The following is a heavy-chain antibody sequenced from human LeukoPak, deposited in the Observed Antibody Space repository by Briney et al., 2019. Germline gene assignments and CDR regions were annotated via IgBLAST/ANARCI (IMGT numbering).Heavy chain of an antibody. Sequence: GGSLRLSCAAIGFTLSNYAMNWVRQAPGKGLEWVSTISGSSGATYYADSVKGRFTISRDNSKNTLYLQMNSLRAEDTAVYYCAKFYYYNYMDVWGKGTTVTVSS. CDR2: ISGSSGAT. CDR3: AKFYYYNYMDV. J-gene: IGHJ6*03. CDR1: GFTLSNYA. V-gene: IGHV3-23*01.